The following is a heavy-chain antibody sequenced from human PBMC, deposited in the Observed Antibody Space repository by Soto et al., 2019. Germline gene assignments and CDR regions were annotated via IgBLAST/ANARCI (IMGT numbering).Heavy chain of an antibody. J-gene: IGHJ4*02. V-gene: IGHV1-2*02. D-gene: IGHD6-25*01. Sequence: GASVKVSCKASDFPFLQFYIHWVGQAPGQGLEWLVWINPNSGDTIYAQKFQDRVTMTCDTSVSTAYLELSSLSSDDTALYYCAREAAAVVSLDYWGQGTLVTVSS. CDR3: AREAAAVVSLDY. CDR1: DFPFLQFY. CDR2: INPNSGDT.